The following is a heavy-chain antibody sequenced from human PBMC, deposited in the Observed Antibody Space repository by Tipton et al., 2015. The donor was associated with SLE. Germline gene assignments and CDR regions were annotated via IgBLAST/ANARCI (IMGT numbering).Heavy chain of an antibody. CDR3: ARYRLGVGYCSSTSCYGHFDY. V-gene: IGHV1-18*01. J-gene: IGHJ4*02. CDR1: GYTFTSYG. D-gene: IGHD2-2*01. CDR2: ISAYNGNT. Sequence: QVQLVQSGAEVKKPGASVKVSCKASGYTFTSYGISWVRQAPGQGLEWMGWISAYNGNTNYAQKLRGRVTMTTDTSTSTAYMELRSLRSDDTAVYYCARYRLGVGYCSSTSCYGHFDYWGQGTLVTVSS.